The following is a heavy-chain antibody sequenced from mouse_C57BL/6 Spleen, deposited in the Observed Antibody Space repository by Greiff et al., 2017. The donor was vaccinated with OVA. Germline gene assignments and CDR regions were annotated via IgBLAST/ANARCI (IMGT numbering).Heavy chain of an antibody. V-gene: IGHV1-64*01. J-gene: IGHJ3*01. CDR1: GYTFTSYW. Sequence: VKLQQPGAELVKPGASVKLSCKASGYTFTSYWMHWVKQRPGQGLEWIGMIHPNSGSTNYNEKFKSKATLTVDKSSSTAYMQLSSLTSEDSAVYYCASWAFYDYDGYWGQGTLVTVSA. CDR3: ASWAFYDYDGY. CDR2: IHPNSGST. D-gene: IGHD2-4*01.